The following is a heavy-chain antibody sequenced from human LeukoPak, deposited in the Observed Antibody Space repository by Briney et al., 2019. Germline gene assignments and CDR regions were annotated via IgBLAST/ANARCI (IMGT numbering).Heavy chain of an antibody. D-gene: IGHD4/OR15-4a*01. V-gene: IGHV4-39*07. Sequence: PSETLSLTCTVSGGSVSASGYYWGWIRQPPGKGLEWIGTLHYSGRTYYDPSLKSRLTISVDTSKNQFSLKLNSVSSADTAVYYCASDWDGAFDFNTFDIWGQGTMVTVSS. CDR1: GGSVSASGYY. CDR2: LHYSGRT. J-gene: IGHJ3*02. CDR3: ASDWDGAFDFNTFDI.